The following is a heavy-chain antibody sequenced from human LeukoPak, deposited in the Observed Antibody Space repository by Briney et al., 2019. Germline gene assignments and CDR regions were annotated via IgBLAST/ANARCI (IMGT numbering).Heavy chain of an antibody. CDR2: ISSSAYI. Sequence: GGSLRLSCAASGLTFSDYSMNWLRQAPGKGLEWVSSISSSAYIYFADSVKGRFTISRDNAKNSLSLQMNSLRADDTAVYHCARGPRNSSSYQYFRDWGQGTLVTVSS. CDR3: ARGPRNSSSYQYFRD. V-gene: IGHV3-21*06. J-gene: IGHJ1*01. CDR1: GLTFSDYS. D-gene: IGHD6-13*01.